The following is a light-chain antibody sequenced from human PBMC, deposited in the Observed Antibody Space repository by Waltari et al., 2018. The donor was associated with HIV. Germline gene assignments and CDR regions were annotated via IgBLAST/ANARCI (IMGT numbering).Light chain of an antibody. J-gene: IGLJ2*01. CDR2: KDS. CDR1: FLTEKY. Sequence: SYEPTQPSSVSVSPGQTARITCSGEFLTEKYARWFQQKPGQAHVLLIYKDSERPSGIPDRFSGSSSGTTVTLTISGAQVEDEGDYYCYSAADNNLRIFGGGTKLTVL. V-gene: IGLV3-27*01. CDR3: YSAADNNLRI.